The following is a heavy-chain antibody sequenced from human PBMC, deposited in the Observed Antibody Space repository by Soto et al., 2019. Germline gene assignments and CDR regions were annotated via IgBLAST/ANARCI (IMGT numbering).Heavy chain of an antibody. CDR3: ASDDYGDAPPP. Sequence: PSETLSLTCTVSGGCISRYYWSWIRQPPGKGLEWIGYIYYSGSTNYNPSLKSRVTISVDTSKNQFSLKLSSVTAADTAVYYCASDDYGDAPPPWGQGTLVTVS. V-gene: IGHV4-59*08. CDR2: IYYSGST. D-gene: IGHD4-17*01. CDR1: GGCISRYY. J-gene: IGHJ4*02.